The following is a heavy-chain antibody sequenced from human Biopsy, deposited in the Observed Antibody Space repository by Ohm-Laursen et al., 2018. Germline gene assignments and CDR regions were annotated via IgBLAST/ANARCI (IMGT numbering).Heavy chain of an antibody. V-gene: IGHV4-31*01. Sequence: SETLSLTCTVSGGSFTGHYWTWIRQRPGKGLEWIGYIFNSANTYYNPSLKNLITISGYTSKNQFSLKLNSVTAADTAVYYCARVDYFDSNGYFWFDPWGQGTLVTVSS. CDR2: IFNSANT. CDR1: GGSFTGHY. D-gene: IGHD3-22*01. J-gene: IGHJ5*02. CDR3: ARVDYFDSNGYFWFDP.